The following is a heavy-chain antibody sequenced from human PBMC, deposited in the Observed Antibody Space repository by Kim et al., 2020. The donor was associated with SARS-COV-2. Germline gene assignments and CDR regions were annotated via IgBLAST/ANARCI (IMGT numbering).Heavy chain of an antibody. Sequence: GGSLRLSCAASGFTFSSYSMNWVRQAPGKGLEWVSSISSSSSYIYYADSVKGRFTISRDNAKNSLYLQMNSLRAEDTAVYYCARVLAIGSTSLLDYFDYWGQGTLVTVSS. CDR1: GFTFSSYS. J-gene: IGHJ4*02. CDR3: ARVLAIGSTSLLDYFDY. CDR2: ISSSSSYI. V-gene: IGHV3-21*01. D-gene: IGHD2-2*01.